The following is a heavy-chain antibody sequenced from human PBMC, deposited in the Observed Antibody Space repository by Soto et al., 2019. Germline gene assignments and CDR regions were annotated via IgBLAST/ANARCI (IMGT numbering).Heavy chain of an antibody. J-gene: IGHJ1*01. D-gene: IGHD2-15*01. CDR1: GGSFRSFY. CDR3: ARAPDGVVEFFQH. V-gene: IGHV4-34*01. Sequence: SETLSLTCAVYGGSFRSFYWSWIRQPPGKGLEWIWEINHSGSTKYNPSLKSRVTISLDTSKKEFSLKLSSMTAADTAVYYCARAPDGVVEFFQHWGQGTLVTVSS. CDR2: INHSGST.